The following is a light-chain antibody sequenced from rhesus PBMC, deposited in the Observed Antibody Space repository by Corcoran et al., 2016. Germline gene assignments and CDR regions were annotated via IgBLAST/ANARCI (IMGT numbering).Light chain of an antibody. CDR3: MQGTQLPWT. CDR1: QSLLHSDGYTY. J-gene: IGKJ1*01. CDR2: LGS. Sequence: DIVMTQTPLSLPVTPGEPASISCRSSQSLLHSDGYTYLDWYLQKPVQSPQLLIYLGSNRASGIPDRCSGRGSGTDFTLKISRVEAEDVGVYYCMQGTQLPWTFGQGTKVEIK. V-gene: IGKV2-90*01.